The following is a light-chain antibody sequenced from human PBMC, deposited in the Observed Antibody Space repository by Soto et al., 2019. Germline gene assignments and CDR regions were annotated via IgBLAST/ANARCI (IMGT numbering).Light chain of an antibody. J-gene: IGKJ2*01. CDR2: GAS. V-gene: IGKV3-15*01. CDR3: QQYNNWPRA. CDR1: QSLSST. Sequence: EIVLTQSPGTLSLSPGERAVLSCTASQSLSSTSLAWYQQKPGQAPRLLIYGASTRATGIPARFSGSGSGTEFTLTISSLQSEDFAVYYCQQYNNWPRAFGQGTKLEIK.